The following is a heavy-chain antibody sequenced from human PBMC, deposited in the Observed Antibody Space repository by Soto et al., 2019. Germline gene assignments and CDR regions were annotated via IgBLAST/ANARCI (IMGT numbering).Heavy chain of an antibody. CDR1: GYTFTTYW. D-gene: IGHD2-21*02. CDR2: IDPNDSET. J-gene: IGHJ4*02. CDR3: ASRNCGGDCYSHFDS. Sequence: PGESLKISCKGSGYTFTTYWISWVRQMPGKGLEWMGRIDPNDSETKYSPSFEGQVTISADRSINTAYLEWSSLKAADTAMYYCASRNCGGDCYSHFDSWGQGALVTVSS. V-gene: IGHV5-10-1*01.